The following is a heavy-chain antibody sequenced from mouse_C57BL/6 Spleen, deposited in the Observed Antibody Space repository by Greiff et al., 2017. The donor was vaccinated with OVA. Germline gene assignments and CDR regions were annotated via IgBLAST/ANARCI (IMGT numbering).Heavy chain of an antibody. CDR3: VRDDYDGFDY. D-gene: IGHD2-4*01. CDR1: GFTFNTYA. J-gene: IGHJ2*01. V-gene: IGHV10-3*01. Sequence: EVQRVESGGGLVQPKGSLKLSCAASGFTFNTYAMHWVRQAPGQGLEWVARIRRKSSNYATYYAVSVKDRFTISRDDSQSTVYLQMNNLKTEDTAMYYCVRDDYDGFDYWGQGTTLTVSS. CDR2: IRRKSSNYAT.